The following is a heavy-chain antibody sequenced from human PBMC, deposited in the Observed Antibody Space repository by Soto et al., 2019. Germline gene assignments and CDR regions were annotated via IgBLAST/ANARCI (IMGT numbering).Heavy chain of an antibody. D-gene: IGHD5-12*01. V-gene: IGHV4-34*01. CDR2: INHSGST. J-gene: IGHJ6*02. CDR3: ARELSSAVDSMDV. Sequence: PSETLSLTCAVYGGSFSCYYWSWIRQPPGKGLEWIGEINHSGSTNYNPSLKSRVTISVDTSKNQFSLKLSSVTAADTAVYYCARELSSAVDSMDVWGQGTTVTVSS. CDR1: GGSFSCYY.